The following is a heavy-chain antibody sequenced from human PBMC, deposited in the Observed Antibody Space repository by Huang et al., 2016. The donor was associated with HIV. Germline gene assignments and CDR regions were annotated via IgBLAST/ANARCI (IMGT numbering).Heavy chain of an antibody. D-gene: IGHD3-22*01. CDR1: GYTFTSYG. V-gene: IGHV1-18*01. Sequence: QIQLMQSGPELKQPGASVTVSCKASGYTFTSYGITWVRQAPGQGPEWRGWISASSGDTEYAPKFQGRVTLTTDTSTNISYMELRSLRSDDTAKYYCARDPKYHRIGYYRQRRGIDIWGQGTMVIVSS. CDR2: ISASSGDT. CDR3: ARDPKYHRIGYYRQRRGIDI. J-gene: IGHJ3*02.